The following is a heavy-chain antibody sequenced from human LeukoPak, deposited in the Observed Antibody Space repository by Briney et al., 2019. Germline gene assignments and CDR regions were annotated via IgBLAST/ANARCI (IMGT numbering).Heavy chain of an antibody. Sequence: GGSLRLSCEVSGFSFGNNYMNWVRQAPGKGLEWVSAISGSGGSTYYADSVKGRFTISRDNSKNTLYLQMNSLRAEDTAVYYCAKLEGYFDWFSYFDYWGQGTLVTVSS. V-gene: IGHV3-23*01. J-gene: IGHJ4*02. D-gene: IGHD3-9*01. CDR2: ISGSGGST. CDR1: GFSFGNNY. CDR3: AKLEGYFDWFSYFDY.